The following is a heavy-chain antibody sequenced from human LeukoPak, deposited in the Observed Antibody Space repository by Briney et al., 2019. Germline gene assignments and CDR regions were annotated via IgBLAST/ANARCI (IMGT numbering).Heavy chain of an antibody. CDR1: GYSISSGYF. V-gene: IGHV4-38-2*02. J-gene: IGHJ3*02. CDR2: IYNSGST. Sequence: SETLSLTCTVSGYSISSGYFWGWIRQTPGKGLEWIGSIYNSGSTYYNPSLKSRVTISLDTSRNQFSLKLNSVTAADTAVYYCAKSNGYGLVDIWGQGTMVTVSS. D-gene: IGHD3-10*01. CDR3: AKSNGYGLVDI.